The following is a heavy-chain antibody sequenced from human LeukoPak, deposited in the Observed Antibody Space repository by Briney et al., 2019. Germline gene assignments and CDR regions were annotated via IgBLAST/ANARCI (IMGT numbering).Heavy chain of an antibody. CDR2: IYYSGST. J-gene: IGHJ6*02. V-gene: IGHV4-59*01. Sequence: SETLSLTCTVSGGSISSYYWSWIRQPPGKGLEWIGYIYYSGSTNYNPSLKSRVTISVDTSKNQFSLKLSSVTAADTAVYYCARDRGIMATMGYYYGMDVWGQGTTVTVSS. CDR1: GGSISSYY. D-gene: IGHD5-12*01. CDR3: ARDRGIMATMGYYYGMDV.